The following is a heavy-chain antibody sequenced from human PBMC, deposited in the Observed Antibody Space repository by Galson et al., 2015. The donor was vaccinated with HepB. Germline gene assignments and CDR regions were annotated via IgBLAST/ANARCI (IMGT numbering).Heavy chain of an antibody. CDR2: ISYDGSNK. D-gene: IGHD2-8*01. CDR1: GFTFSSYA. V-gene: IGHV3-30-3*01. CDR3: ARGDHIVLMVYARLDP. J-gene: IGHJ5*02. Sequence: SLRLSCAASGFTFSSYAMHWVRQAPGKGLEWVAVISYDGSNKYYADSVKGRYTISRDNSKNTLYLQMNSLRAEDTAVYYCARGDHIVLMVYARLDPWGQGTLVTVSS.